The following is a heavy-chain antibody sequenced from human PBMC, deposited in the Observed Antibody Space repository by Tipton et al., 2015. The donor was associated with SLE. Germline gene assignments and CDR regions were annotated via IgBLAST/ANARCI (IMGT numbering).Heavy chain of an antibody. V-gene: IGHV3-33*01. J-gene: IGHJ3*02. CDR1: GFTFNSYG. D-gene: IGHD2-2*01. Sequence: SLRLSCAASGFTFNSYGMHWVRQAPGKGLEWVALIWYDGRNKHYADSVKGRFTISRENSKNTLYLQMNSLRAEDTAVYYCARAEPRGYCSSTSCYGAFDIWGQGTMVTVSS. CDR2: IWYDGRNK. CDR3: ARAEPRGYCSSTSCYGAFDI.